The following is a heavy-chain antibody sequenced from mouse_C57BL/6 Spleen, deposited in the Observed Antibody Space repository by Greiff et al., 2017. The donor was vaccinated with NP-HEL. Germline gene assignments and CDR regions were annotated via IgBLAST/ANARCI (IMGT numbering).Heavy chain of an antibody. CDR2: ISNGGGST. CDR1: GFTFSDYY. J-gene: IGHJ3*01. V-gene: IGHV5-12*01. Sequence: DVKLVESGGGLVQPGGSLKLSCAASGFTFSDYYMYWVRQTPEKRLEWVAYISNGGGSTYYPDTVKGRFTISRDNAKNTLYLQMSRLKSEDTAMYYCARPYDYGGAWFAYWGQGTLVTVSA. CDR3: ARPYDYGGAWFAY. D-gene: IGHD2-4*01.